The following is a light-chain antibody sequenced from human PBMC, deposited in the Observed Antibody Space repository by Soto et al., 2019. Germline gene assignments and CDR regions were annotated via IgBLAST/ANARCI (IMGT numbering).Light chain of an antibody. CDR1: SSVVGGYNY. J-gene: IGLJ2*01. CDR3: SSYTSSSTLKV. CDR2: DVS. Sequence: QSALTQPASVSGSPGQSITISCTGTSSVVGGYNYVSWYQQHPGKAPKLMIYDVSIRPSGVSNRFSGSKSGNTASLTISGLQAEDEADYYCSSYTSSSTLKVFGGGTKLTVL. V-gene: IGLV2-14*03.